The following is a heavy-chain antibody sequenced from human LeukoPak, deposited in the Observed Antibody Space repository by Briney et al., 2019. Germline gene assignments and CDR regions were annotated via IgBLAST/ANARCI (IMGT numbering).Heavy chain of an antibody. CDR1: GFSFPSYG. CDR3: ARDYQLPSGPDVFDI. CDR2: ITAYDGDT. V-gene: IGHV1-18*01. Sequence: ASVKVSCKASGFSFPSYGISWGRQAPGQGLEWIGWITAYDGDTNYTQKFQGRVTMATDTSTSTASMELWSLRSDDTAVYYCARDYQLPSGPDVFDIWGQGTVVTVSS. J-gene: IGHJ3*02. D-gene: IGHD1-1*01.